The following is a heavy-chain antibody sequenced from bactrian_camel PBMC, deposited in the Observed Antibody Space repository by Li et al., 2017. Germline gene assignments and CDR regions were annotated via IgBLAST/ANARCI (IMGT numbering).Heavy chain of an antibody. CDR3: AAVELGGYCYFTLLVGRGSHKGHY. CDR2: IYSGSGGST. Sequence: HVQLVESGGGSVQAGGSLTLSCSASTSAFNDGYCGVWFRQAPGKEREGVAAIYSGSGGSTYYADSVKGRFTISQDNAKNTIYLQLDSLKPEDTAVYYCAAVELGGYCYFTLLVGRGSHKGHYWGQGTQVTVS. J-gene: IGHJ4*01. CDR1: TSAFNDGYC. D-gene: IGHD2*01. V-gene: IGHV3-3*01.